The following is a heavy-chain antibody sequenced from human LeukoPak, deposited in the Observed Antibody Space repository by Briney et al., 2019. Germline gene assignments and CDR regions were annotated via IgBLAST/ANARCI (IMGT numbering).Heavy chain of an antibody. CDR2: IYTSGST. J-gene: IGHJ3*02. Sequence: SETLSLTCTVSGGSISSYYWSWIRQPAGKGLEWIGRIYTSGSTNYNPSLKSRVTISVDTSKNQFSLKLSSVTAADTAVYYCASVFNTVTDAFDIWGQGTMVTVSS. D-gene: IGHD4-17*01. CDR1: GGSISSYY. V-gene: IGHV4-4*07. CDR3: ASVFNTVTDAFDI.